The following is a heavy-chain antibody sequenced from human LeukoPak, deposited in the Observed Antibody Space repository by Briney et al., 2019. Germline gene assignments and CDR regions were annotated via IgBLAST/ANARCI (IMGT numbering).Heavy chain of an antibody. CDR1: GYTFTSYG. CDR2: ISAYNGNT. Sequence: ASVKVSCKASGYTFTSYGISWVRQAPGQGLEWMGWISAYNGNTNYAQKLQGRVTMTTDTSTSTAYMELSSLRSEDTAVYYCARSRTAGGSGSYYTNTDPFGFDPWGQGTLVTVSS. CDR3: ARSRTAGGSGSYYTNTDPFGFDP. J-gene: IGHJ5*02. V-gene: IGHV1-18*01. D-gene: IGHD3-10*01.